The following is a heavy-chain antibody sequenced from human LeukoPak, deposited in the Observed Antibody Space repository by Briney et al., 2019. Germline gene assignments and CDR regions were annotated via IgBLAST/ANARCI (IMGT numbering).Heavy chain of an antibody. J-gene: IGHJ4*02. D-gene: IGHD3-10*01. V-gene: IGHV3-15*01. CDR3: SWEMDGSFGRRLEN. Sequence: WIRQPPGKGLEWIGRLKSKGSGGTTDYAAPVKGRFAISRDDSKNTLYLQMNSLKIEDTAVYFCSWEMDGSFGRRLENWGQGTLVTVSS. CDR2: LKSKGSGGTT.